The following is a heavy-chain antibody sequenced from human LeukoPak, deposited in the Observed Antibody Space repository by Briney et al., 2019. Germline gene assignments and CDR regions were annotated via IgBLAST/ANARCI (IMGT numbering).Heavy chain of an antibody. Sequence: ASVKVSCKVSGYTLTELSMHWVRQAPGKGLEWMGGFDPEDGETIYAQKFQGRVTMTEDTSTDTAYMELSSLRSEDTAVYYCATRADLIFGVVSESWGQGTLVTVSS. CDR3: ATRADLIFGVVSES. CDR2: FDPEDGET. J-gene: IGHJ5*02. D-gene: IGHD3-3*01. V-gene: IGHV1-24*01. CDR1: GYTLTELS.